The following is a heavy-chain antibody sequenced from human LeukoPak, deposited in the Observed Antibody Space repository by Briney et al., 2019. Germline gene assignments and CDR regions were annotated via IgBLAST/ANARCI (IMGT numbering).Heavy chain of an antibody. CDR1: GYTFTSYA. CDR3: ARDYYDSSGYYNWFDP. Sequence: ASVKVSCKASGYTFTSYAMHWVRQAPGQRLEWMGWINAGNGNTKYSQKFQGRVTITRDTSASTAYMELSSLRSEDTAVYYCARDYYDSSGYYNWFDPWGQGTLVTVSS. D-gene: IGHD3-22*01. V-gene: IGHV1-3*01. J-gene: IGHJ5*02. CDR2: INAGNGNT.